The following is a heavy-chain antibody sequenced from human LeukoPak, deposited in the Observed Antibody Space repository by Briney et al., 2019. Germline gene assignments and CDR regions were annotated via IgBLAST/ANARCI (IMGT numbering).Heavy chain of an antibody. CDR2: INSDGSEG. J-gene: IGHJ3*01. V-gene: IGHV3-7*03. Sequence: GGSLRLSCAVSGFTFSGFWMSWSRQAPGMRLEWVASINSDGSEGYYADVVKGRFTISRDNAKDSLYLQINSLRAEDTAVYYCARSSYSSSSSVWGQGTMVTVSS. D-gene: IGHD6-6*01. CDR1: GFTFSGFW. CDR3: ARSSYSSSSSV.